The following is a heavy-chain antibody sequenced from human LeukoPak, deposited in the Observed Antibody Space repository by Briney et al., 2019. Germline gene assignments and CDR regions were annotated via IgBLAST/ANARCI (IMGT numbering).Heavy chain of an antibody. CDR1: GYTFTGYY. Sequence: ASVKVSCKASGYTFTGYYMHWVRQAPGQGLKWMGWINPNSGGTNYAQKFQGRVTITADKSTSTAYMELSSLRSEDTAVYYCARSRDGYPNWFDPWGQGTLVTVSS. CDR3: ARSRDGYPNWFDP. J-gene: IGHJ5*02. V-gene: IGHV1-2*02. CDR2: INPNSGGT. D-gene: IGHD5-24*01.